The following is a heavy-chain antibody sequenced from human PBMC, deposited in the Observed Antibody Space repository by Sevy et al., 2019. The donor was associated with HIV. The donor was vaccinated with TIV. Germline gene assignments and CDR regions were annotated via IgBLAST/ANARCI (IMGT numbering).Heavy chain of an antibody. V-gene: IGHV4-61*02. CDR2: IYTSGST. CDR3: ARGIYHTTRGIQQGKTDAHYYYYMDV. CDR1: GGSISSGSYY. Sequence: SETLSLTCTVSGGSISSGSYYWSWIRQPAGKGLEWIGRIYTSGSTNYNPSLKSRVTISVDTSKNQFSLKLSSVTAADTAVYYCARGIYHTTRGIQQGKTDAHYYYYMDVWGKGTTVTVSS. D-gene: IGHD3-10*01. J-gene: IGHJ6*03.